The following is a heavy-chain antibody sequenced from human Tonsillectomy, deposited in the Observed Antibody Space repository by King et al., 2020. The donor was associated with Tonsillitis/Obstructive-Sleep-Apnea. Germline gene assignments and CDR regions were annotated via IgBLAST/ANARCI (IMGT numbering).Heavy chain of an antibody. CDR2: IYYSGST. V-gene: IGHV4-59*08. CDR3: ARRPRDSSGYYFDY. J-gene: IGHJ4*02. D-gene: IGHD3-22*01. Sequence: QLQESGPGLVKPSETLSLTCTVSGGSISSYYWSWIRQPPRKGLEWIGYIYYSGSTNYNPSLKSRVTISVDTSKNQFSLKLSSVTAADTAVYYCARRPRDSSGYYFDYWGQGTLVTVSS. CDR1: GGSISSYY.